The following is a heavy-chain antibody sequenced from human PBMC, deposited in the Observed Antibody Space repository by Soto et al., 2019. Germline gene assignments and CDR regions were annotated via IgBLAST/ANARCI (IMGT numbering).Heavy chain of an antibody. CDR2: IIPIFGTA. D-gene: IGHD5-18*01. CDR3: ARDEAVGYSYGYYYYYGMDV. CDR1: GGTFSSYA. J-gene: IGHJ6*02. V-gene: IGHV1-69*06. Sequence: SVKVSCKASGGTFSSYAISWVRQAPGQGLEWMGGIIPIFGTANYAQKFQGRVTITADKSTSTAYMELSSLRSEDTAVYYCARDEAVGYSYGYYYYYGMDVWGQGTTVTVPS.